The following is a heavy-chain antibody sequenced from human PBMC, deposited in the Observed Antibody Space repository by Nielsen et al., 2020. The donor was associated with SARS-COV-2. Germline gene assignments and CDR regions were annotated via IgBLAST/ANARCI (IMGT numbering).Heavy chain of an antibody. D-gene: IGHD6-13*01. CDR1: GFTFSSYA. CDR2: ISGSGGST. V-gene: IGHV3-23*01. J-gene: IGHJ6*02. CDR3: AKDGYSSSWLLSGMDV. Sequence: GGSLRLSCAASGFTFSSYAMSWVRQAPGKGLEWVSAISGSGGSTYYADSVKGRFTISRDNSKNTLYLQMNSLRAEDTAVYYCAKDGYSSSWLLSGMDVWGQGTTVTVSS.